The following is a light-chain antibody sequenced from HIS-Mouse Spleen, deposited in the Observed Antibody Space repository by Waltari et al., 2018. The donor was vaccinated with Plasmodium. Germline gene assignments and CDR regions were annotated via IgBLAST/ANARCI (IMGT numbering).Light chain of an antibody. Sequence: QSALTQPASVSGSPGQSITISCTGTSSDVGSYNLVSWYQQPPGKAPKLMIYEGSKRPSGVSNRFSGSNSGNTASLTISGLQAEDEADYYCCSYAGSSTLVFGGGTKLTVL. CDR3: CSYAGSSTLV. V-gene: IGLV2-23*01. CDR2: EGS. J-gene: IGLJ2*01. CDR1: SSDVGSYNL.